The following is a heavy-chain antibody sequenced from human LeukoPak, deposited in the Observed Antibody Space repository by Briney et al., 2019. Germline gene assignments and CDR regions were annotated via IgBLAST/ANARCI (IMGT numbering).Heavy chain of an antibody. CDR3: ARDFFWSGYPIMDV. D-gene: IGHD3-3*01. V-gene: IGHV4-31*03. CDR2: TYYSGST. CDR1: GGSIGSGGFY. Sequence: PSQTLSLTCTVSGGSIGSGGFYWSWIRQHPGKGLEWIGYTYYSGSTYYNPSLKSRVTTSVDTSKNQFSLKLSSVTAADTAVYYCARDFFWSGYPIMDVWGQGTTVTVSS. J-gene: IGHJ6*02.